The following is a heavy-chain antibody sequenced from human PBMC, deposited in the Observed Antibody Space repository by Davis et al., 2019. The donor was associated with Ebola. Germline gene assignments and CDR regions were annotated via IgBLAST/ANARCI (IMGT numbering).Heavy chain of an antibody. V-gene: IGHV4-39*01. Sequence: MPGGSLRLSCAASGFTFSNAYMNWVRQPPGKGLEWIGSVYYSATSGSTHYNPSLPSRVTISADTSNKQFSLMVTSVTAADTAVYYCARQSAQEYGMDVWGQGTTVTVSS. J-gene: IGHJ6*02. CDR3: ARQSAQEYGMDV. CDR2: VYYSATSGST. CDR1: GFTFSNAY.